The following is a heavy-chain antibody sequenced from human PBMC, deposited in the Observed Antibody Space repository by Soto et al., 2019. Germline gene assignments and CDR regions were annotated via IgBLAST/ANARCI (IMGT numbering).Heavy chain of an antibody. CDR1: GYTFTSYY. D-gene: IGHD3-22*01. CDR2: IKPSGGST. Sequence: QVQLVQSGAEVKKPGASVKVSCKASGYTFTSYYMHWVRQAPGQGIEWMGIIKPSGGSTRYEHKFKGRVIMTKDTSTSTVYLDLSCLRSEDTAVYYCARGGICVDSSGYMHWFDPWGQGTLVTVSS. CDR3: ARGGICVDSSGYMHWFDP. J-gene: IGHJ5*02. V-gene: IGHV1-46*01.